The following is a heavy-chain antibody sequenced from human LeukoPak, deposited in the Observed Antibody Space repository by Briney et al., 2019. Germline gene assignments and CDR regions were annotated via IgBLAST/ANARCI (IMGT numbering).Heavy chain of an antibody. CDR2: IYYSGTT. Sequence: PSQTLSLTCTVSGGSISSGDYYWSWIRQPPGKGLEWIGYIYYSGTTYYNPSLKSRVTISVDTSKNQFSLKLSSVTAADTAVYYCARAEYSSGFEDYWGQGTLVTVSS. D-gene: IGHD6-19*01. J-gene: IGHJ4*02. CDR1: GGSISSGDYY. V-gene: IGHV4-30-4*01. CDR3: ARAEYSSGFEDY.